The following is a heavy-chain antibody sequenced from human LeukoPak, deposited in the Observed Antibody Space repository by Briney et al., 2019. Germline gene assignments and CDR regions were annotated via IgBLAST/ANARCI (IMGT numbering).Heavy chain of an antibody. CDR1: GFTVSSNY. V-gene: IGHV3-53*01. CDR2: IYSGGRT. D-gene: IGHD3-10*01. J-gene: IGHJ4*02. Sequence: PGGSLSLSCAASGFTVSSNYMSWVRQAPGKGLEWVSVIYSGGRTYYADSVKGRFTISRDNSKNTLYLQMNSLRAEDTAVYYCARLYGSGSLHFDYWGQGTLVTVSS. CDR3: ARLYGSGSLHFDY.